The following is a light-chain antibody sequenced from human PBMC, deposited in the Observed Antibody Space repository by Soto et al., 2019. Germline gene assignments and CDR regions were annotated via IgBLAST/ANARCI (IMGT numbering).Light chain of an antibody. J-gene: IGLJ3*02. Sequence: QPVLTQPPSVSGAPGQRVTISCTGSSSNIGAGYDVHWYQQLPGTAPKLLIYGNSNRPSGVPDRFSGSKSGTLASLAITGLQADDEADYYCQSYDSSLSGYWVFGGGTKLTVL. V-gene: IGLV1-40*01. CDR3: QSYDSSLSGYWV. CDR1: SSNIGAGYD. CDR2: GNS.